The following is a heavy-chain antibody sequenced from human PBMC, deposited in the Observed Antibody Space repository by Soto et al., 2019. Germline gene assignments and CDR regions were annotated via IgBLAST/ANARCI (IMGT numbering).Heavy chain of an antibody. Sequence: QVQLVESGGGVVQPGRSLRLSCAASGFTFSSYGMHWVRQAPGKGLEWVAVIWYDGSNKYYADSVKGRFTISRDNSKNTLYLKMNSGRAEETAVYDWARGIPIQKADAFDIWGQGTLVTVSS. V-gene: IGHV3-33*01. J-gene: IGHJ3*02. CDR2: IWYDGSNK. D-gene: IGHD5-18*01. CDR1: GFTFSSYG. CDR3: ARGIPIQKADAFDI.